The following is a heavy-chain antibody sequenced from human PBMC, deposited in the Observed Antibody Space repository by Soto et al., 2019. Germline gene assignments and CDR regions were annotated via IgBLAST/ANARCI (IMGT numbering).Heavy chain of an antibody. CDR3: ARKAVADYYYYYGMDV. CDR1: GDSVSSNSAA. J-gene: IGHJ6*02. Sequence: PSQTLSLTCAISGDSVSSNSAAWNWIRQSPSRGLEWLGRTYYRSKWYNDYAVSVKSRITINPDTSKNQFSLQLNSVTPEDTAVYYCARKAVADYYYYYGMDVWGQGTTATVSS. V-gene: IGHV6-1*01. D-gene: IGHD6-19*01. CDR2: TYYRSKWYN.